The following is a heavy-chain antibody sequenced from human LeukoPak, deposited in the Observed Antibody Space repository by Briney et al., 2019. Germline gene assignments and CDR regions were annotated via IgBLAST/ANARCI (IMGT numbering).Heavy chain of an antibody. CDR1: GFTFSIYA. J-gene: IGHJ4*02. Sequence: GGSLRLSCAASGFTFSIYAMSWVRRAPGQGLEWVAAISSSGGTTYYADSMRGRFSISRDNSKSMLYLEMSSLRADDTSVYYCAKVAARRDYEAYFEYWGQGTQVTVSP. D-gene: IGHD5-24*01. CDR2: ISSSGGTT. CDR3: AKVAARRDYEAYFEY. V-gene: IGHV3-23*01.